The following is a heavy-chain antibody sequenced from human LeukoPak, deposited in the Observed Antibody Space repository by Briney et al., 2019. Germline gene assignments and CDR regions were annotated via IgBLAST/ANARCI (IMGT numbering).Heavy chain of an antibody. CDR2: IIPNLGIA. D-gene: IGHD3-22*01. V-gene: IGHV1-69*04. CDR3: ARVLSGYYYC. Sequence: ASVKVSCKASGYTFTSYAISWVRQAPGQGLEWMGRIIPNLGIANYAQKFQGRVTITADKSTSTAYMELSSLRSEDTAVYYCARVLSGYYYCWGQGTLVTVSS. J-gene: IGHJ4*02. CDR1: GYTFTSYA.